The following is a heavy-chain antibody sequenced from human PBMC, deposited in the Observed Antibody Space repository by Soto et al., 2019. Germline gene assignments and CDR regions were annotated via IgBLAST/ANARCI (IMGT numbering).Heavy chain of an antibody. J-gene: IGHJ4*02. CDR2: ISSSGSTI. V-gene: IGHV3-11*01. Sequence: GGSLRLSCAASGFTFSDYYMSWIRQAPGKGLEWVSYISSSGSTIYYADSVKGRFTISRDNAKNSLYLQMNSLRAEDTAVYYCARDYSRFLEWLFLDYWGQGTLVTVSS. D-gene: IGHD3-3*01. CDR3: ARDYSRFLEWLFLDY. CDR1: GFTFSDYY.